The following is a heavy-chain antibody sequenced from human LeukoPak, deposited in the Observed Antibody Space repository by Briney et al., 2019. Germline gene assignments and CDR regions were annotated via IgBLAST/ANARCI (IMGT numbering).Heavy chain of an antibody. CDR3: ARGSAAAGMDY. CDR1: GGTFGSYA. J-gene: IGHJ4*02. V-gene: IGHV1-69*05. D-gene: IGHD6-13*01. Sequence: SVKVSCKASGGTFGSYAISWARQAPGQGLEWMGGIIPVFGTANYAQKFQGRVTITTDASTSTAYMDLSSLRSEDTAVYYCARGSAAAGMDYWGQGTLVTVSS. CDR2: IIPVFGTA.